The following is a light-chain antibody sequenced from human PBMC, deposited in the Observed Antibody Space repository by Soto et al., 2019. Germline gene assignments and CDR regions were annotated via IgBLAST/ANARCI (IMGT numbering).Light chain of an antibody. J-gene: IGKJ5*01. Sequence: EIVLAQSPATLSLSPGARAPLSCGASQSVSRSYLAWYQQKPGLAPRLIIYDASTRATGIPDRFSGSGSGTDFTLTISDVQPEDFAVYYCQQRSSWPITFGQGTRLEIK. CDR1: QSVSRSY. CDR3: QQRSSWPIT. V-gene: IGKV3D-20*02. CDR2: DAS.